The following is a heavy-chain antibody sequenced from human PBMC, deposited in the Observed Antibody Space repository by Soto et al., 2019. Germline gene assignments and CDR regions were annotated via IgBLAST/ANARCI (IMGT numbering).Heavy chain of an antibody. D-gene: IGHD2-2*01. J-gene: IGHJ4*02. Sequence: ASVKVSCTASGYTFTGYYMHWVRQAPGQGLEWMGWINPNSGGTNYAQKFQGWVTMTRDTSISTAYMELSRLRSDDTAVYYCARAPTEYDFDYWGQGTLVTVSS. CDR3: ARAPTEYDFDY. CDR1: GYTFTGYY. CDR2: INPNSGGT. V-gene: IGHV1-2*04.